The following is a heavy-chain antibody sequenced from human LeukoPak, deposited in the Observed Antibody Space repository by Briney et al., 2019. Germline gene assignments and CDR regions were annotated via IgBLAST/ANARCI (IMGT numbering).Heavy chain of an antibody. CDR3: AKDIVEMATIGEDNWFDP. CDR2: ISWNSGSI. D-gene: IGHD5-24*01. Sequence: GGSLRLSCAASGFTFDDYAMHWVRQAPGKGLEWVSGISWNSGSIGYADSVKGRFTISRDNAKNSLYLQMNSLRAEDTALYYCAKDIVEMATIGEDNWFDPWGQGTLVTVSS. CDR1: GFTFDDYA. J-gene: IGHJ5*02. V-gene: IGHV3-9*01.